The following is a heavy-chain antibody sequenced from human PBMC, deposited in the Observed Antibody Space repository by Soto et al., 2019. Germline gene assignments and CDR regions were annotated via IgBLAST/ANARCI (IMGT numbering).Heavy chain of an antibody. CDR3: AIKYYYDSSGYYYFGY. CDR2: IIPIFGTA. V-gene: IGHV1-69*13. CDR1: GGTFSSYA. Sequence: GASVKVSCKASGGTFSSYAISWVRQAPGQGLEWMGGIIPIFGTANYAQKFQGRVTITADESTSTAYMELSSLRSEDTAVYYCAIKYYYDSSGYYYFGYWGQGTLVTVSS. J-gene: IGHJ4*02. D-gene: IGHD3-22*01.